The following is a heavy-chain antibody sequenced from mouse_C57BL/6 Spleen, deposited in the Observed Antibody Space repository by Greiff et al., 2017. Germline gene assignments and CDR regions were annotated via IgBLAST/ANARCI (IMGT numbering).Heavy chain of an antibody. CDR1: GFTFSSYA. J-gene: IGHJ4*01. V-gene: IGHV5-4*01. CDR2: ISDGGSYA. CDR3: ARDDDPPMDY. Sequence: EVMLVESGGGLVKPGGSLKLSCAASGFTFSSYAMSWVRQTPEKRLEWVATISDGGSYAYYPDNVKGRFTISRDNAKNNLYLQMSHLKSEDTAMYYCARDDDPPMDYWGQGTSVTVSS. D-gene: IGHD2-3*01.